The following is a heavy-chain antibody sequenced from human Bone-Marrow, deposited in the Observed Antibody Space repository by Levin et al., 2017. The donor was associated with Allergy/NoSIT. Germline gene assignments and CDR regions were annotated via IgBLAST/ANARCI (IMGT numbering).Heavy chain of an antibody. V-gene: IGHV3-64*01. CDR1: GFTFSSYA. CDR2: ISSNGGST. CDR3: ATGPGIAPH. J-gene: IGHJ4*02. D-gene: IGHD6-13*01. Sequence: GGSLRLSCAASGFTFSSYAMHWVRQAPGKGLEYVSAISSNGGSTYYANSVKGRFTISRDNSKNTLYLQMGSLRAEDMAVYYCATGPGIAPHWGQGTLVTVSS.